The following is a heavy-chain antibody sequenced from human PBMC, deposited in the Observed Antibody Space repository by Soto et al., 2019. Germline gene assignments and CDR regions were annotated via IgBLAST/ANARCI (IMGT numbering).Heavy chain of an antibody. V-gene: IGHV4-59*08. CDR1: GGSISSYY. CDR2: IYYSGST. CDR3: ARTVGELIYYYYYMDV. D-gene: IGHD3-10*01. Sequence: QVQLQESGPGLVKPSETLSLTCTVSGGSISSYYWSWIRQPPGKGLEWIGYIYYSGSTNYNPSLLSPVTTAVDTSENQFSLKRSSATAADPAVYYCARTVGELIYYYYYMDVWGKGTTVTVSS. J-gene: IGHJ6*03.